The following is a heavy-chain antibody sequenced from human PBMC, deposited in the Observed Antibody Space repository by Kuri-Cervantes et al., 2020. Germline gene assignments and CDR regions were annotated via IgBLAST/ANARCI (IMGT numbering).Heavy chain of an antibody. V-gene: IGHV3-7*03. CDR3: ARVREWGGY. J-gene: IGHJ4*02. D-gene: IGHD3-3*01. CDR1: GFTFSDYW. CDR2: IKEDGSEK. Sequence: GGSLRLSCAASGFTFSDYWMTWVRQAPGKGLEWVANIKEDGSEKQYADSVKGRFTISRDNAKNSLYLQMNSLRAEDTAVYYCARVREWGGYWGQGTLVTVSS.